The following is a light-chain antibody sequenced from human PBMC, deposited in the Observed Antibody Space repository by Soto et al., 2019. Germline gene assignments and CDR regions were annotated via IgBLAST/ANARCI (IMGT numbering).Light chain of an antibody. CDR2: DAS. V-gene: IGKV3-11*01. CDR1: QSVTGNY. CDR3: QQRSNWPPSIT. J-gene: IGKJ5*01. Sequence: EIVLTHSPGTLSLSPCERATLSFSASQSVTGNYLAWYQQKPGQAPGLLIYDASTRATGIPARFSGSGSGTDFTLTISSLEPEDFAVYYCQQRSNWPPSITFGQGTRLEIK.